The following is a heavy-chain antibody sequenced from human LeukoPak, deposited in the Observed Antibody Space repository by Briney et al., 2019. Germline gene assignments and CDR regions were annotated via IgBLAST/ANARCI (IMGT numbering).Heavy chain of an antibody. CDR1: GYTFTAYY. D-gene: IGHD4-23*01. V-gene: IGHV1-2*02. CDR3: ARVTQRWLHNDNWFDP. Sequence: ASVKVSCKASGYTFTAYYMYWVRQAPGQGLEWMGWINPNSGGTNYAQKFQGRVTMTSDTSINTAYMEVSGLRSDDTAVYYCARVTQRWLHNDNWFDPWGQGTLVTVSS. CDR2: INPNSGGT. J-gene: IGHJ5*02.